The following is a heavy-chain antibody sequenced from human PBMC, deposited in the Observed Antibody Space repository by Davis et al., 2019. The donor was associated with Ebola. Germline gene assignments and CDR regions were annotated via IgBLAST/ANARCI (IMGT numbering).Heavy chain of an antibody. CDR2: IYYSGST. Sequence: PSETLSLTCTVSGGSISSGDYYWSWIRQPPGKGLEWIGYIYYSGSTYYNPSLKSRVTISVDTSKNQFSLKLSSVTAADTAVYYCASTNLCSSTSCPFSDYYYYMDVWGKGTTVTVSS. CDR3: ASTNLCSSTSCPFSDYYYYMDV. J-gene: IGHJ6*03. D-gene: IGHD2-2*01. CDR1: GGSISSGDYY. V-gene: IGHV4-30-4*01.